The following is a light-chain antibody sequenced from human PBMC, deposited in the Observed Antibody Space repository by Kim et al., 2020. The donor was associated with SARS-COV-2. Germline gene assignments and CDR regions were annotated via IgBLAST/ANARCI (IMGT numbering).Light chain of an antibody. CDR3: SSYAGSSSLL. J-gene: IGLJ3*02. CDR1: SRDVGGYNY. CDR2: AVT. Sequence: GQSVTISCTGTSRDVGGYNYVSWYQLHPGKAPKLMIYAVTGRPSGVPDRFSGSKSGNTAFLTISGLQAEDEADYYCSSYAGSSSLLFGGGTQLTVL. V-gene: IGLV2-11*01.